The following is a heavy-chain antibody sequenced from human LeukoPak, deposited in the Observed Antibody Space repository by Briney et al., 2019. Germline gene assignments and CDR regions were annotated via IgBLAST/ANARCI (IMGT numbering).Heavy chain of an antibody. V-gene: IGHV3-23*01. J-gene: IGHJ6*02. Sequence: GGSLRLSCAASGFTFSSYAMSWVRQAPGKGLEWVSAISGSGGSTYYADSVKGRFTISRGNSKNTLYLQMNSLRAEDTAVYYCAKKELLDYYYYGMDVWGQGTTVTVSS. D-gene: IGHD1-26*01. CDR3: AKKELLDYYYYGMDV. CDR2: ISGSGGST. CDR1: GFTFSSYA.